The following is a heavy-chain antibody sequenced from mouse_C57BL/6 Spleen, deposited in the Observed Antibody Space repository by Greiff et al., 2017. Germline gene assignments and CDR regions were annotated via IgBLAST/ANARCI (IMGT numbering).Heavy chain of an antibody. V-gene: IGHV1-62-2*01. Sequence: QVQLQQSGAELVKPGASVKLSCKASGYTFTEYTIHWVKQRSGQGLEWIGWFYPGSGSIKYNEKFKDKATLTADKSSSTVYMELSRVTSEDSAVYFGARHAPPHYYGSSHAMDYWGQGTSVTVSS. CDR3: ARHAPPHYYGSSHAMDY. D-gene: IGHD1-1*01. CDR2: FYPGSGSI. J-gene: IGHJ4*01. CDR1: GYTFTEYT.